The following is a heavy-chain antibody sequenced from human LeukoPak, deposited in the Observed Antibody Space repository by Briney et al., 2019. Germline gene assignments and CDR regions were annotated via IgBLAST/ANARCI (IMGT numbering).Heavy chain of an antibody. CDR3: ARCSRRTSVGMDV. D-gene: IGHD1-1*01. CDR1: GGSISNYY. V-gene: IGHV4-59*08. Sequence: SETLSLTCSVSGGSISNYYWTCIPQPPGKGLEWIGYIYYSGNTNYNPSLKSRVTISLDTSKNQLSLKLTSVTAADTAVYYCARCSRRTSVGMDVWGQGTTVTVSS. J-gene: IGHJ6*02. CDR2: IYYSGNT.